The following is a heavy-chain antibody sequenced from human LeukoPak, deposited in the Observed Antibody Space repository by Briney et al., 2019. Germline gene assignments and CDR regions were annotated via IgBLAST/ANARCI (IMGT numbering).Heavy chain of an antibody. J-gene: IGHJ3*02. CDR1: GFAFGSEA. Sequence: GGSLRLSCAVSGFAFGSEAMSWVRQSPARGLEWVASISPGGGTTYYADYVKGRFTISRDNSNNSLFVQMNSLRAEDTAVYYCAKVTEYSSSYADAFDIWGQGTMVTVSS. CDR3: AKVTEYSSSYADAFDI. D-gene: IGHD6-6*01. V-gene: IGHV3-23*01. CDR2: ISPGGGTT.